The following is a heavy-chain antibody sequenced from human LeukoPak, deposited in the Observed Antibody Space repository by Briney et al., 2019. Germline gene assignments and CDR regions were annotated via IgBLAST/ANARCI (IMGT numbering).Heavy chain of an antibody. CDR2: ISSNGGST. D-gene: IGHD1-26*01. J-gene: IGHJ3*02. Sequence: GGSLILSCSASGYPFSSYAMHWGRQTPGKVLEYVSAISSNGGSTYYADSVKGRFTISRDNSENTLYLQMSSLRAEDTAVYYCVKDVWGHSGGAGAFDIWGQGTMVTVSS. CDR3: VKDVWGHSGGAGAFDI. V-gene: IGHV3-64D*09. CDR1: GYPFSSYA.